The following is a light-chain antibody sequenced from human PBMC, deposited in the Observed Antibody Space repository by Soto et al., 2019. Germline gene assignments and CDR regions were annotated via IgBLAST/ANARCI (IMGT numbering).Light chain of an antibody. CDR1: SSDVGAYNY. V-gene: IGLV2-8*01. Sequence: QSALTQPPSASGSPGQSVTISCTGTSSDVGAYNYVSWYQQHAGKAPKLVIYEVTKRPSGISDRFSGSKSGNTASLTISGLQAEDEADYYCSSYAGGFVVFGGGTKLTVL. CDR2: EVT. CDR3: SSYAGGFVV. J-gene: IGLJ2*01.